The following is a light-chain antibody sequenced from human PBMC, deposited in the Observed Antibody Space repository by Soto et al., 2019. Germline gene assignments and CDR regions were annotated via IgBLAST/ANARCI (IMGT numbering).Light chain of an antibody. CDR1: TRDIAGYNY. J-gene: IGLJ1*01. V-gene: IGLV2-14*01. CDR3: TSFSSSTSLYV. CDR2: QVT. Sequence: QSVLTQPTSVSGPLGQSITISCTGTTRDIAGYNYISWYQQLPGKAPKLMIYQVTIRPSGISNRFSGSKSGNTASLTISGLQAEDEADYYCTSFSSSTSLYVFGTGTKATVL.